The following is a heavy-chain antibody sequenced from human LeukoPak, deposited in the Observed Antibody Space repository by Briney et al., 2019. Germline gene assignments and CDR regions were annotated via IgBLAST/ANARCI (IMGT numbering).Heavy chain of an antibody. CDR3: AELGITMIGGV. Sequence: PGGSLRLSCAASRFTFSSYTMNWVRQAPGKGLEWVASISSSSIYIYYADSVKGRFTISRDNAKNSLYLQMNSLRAGDTAVYYCAELGITMIGGVWGKGTTVTISS. CDR1: RFTFSSYT. J-gene: IGHJ6*04. V-gene: IGHV3-21*01. D-gene: IGHD3-10*02. CDR2: ISSSSIYI.